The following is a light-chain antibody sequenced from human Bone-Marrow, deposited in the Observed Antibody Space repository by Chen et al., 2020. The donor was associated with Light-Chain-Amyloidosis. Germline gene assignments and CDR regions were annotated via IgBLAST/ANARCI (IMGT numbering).Light chain of an antibody. Sequence: DVVMTQSPLSLSVTLGQPASIFCRSSQSLLHTDGYTYLNWFQQRPGQSPRRLIYQVSIRDSGVPDRFSGSGSGTDFTLKISRVEAEDVGIYYCMQGISWRSFGQGTKLEI. V-gene: IGKV2-30*02. CDR3: MQGISWRS. CDR1: QSLLHTDGYTY. J-gene: IGKJ2*03. CDR2: QVS.